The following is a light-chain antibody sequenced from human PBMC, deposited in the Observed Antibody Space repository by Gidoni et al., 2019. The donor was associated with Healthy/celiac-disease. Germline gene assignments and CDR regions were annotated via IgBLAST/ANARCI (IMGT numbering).Light chain of an antibody. J-gene: IGLJ1*01. V-gene: IGLV2-14*03. CDR1: SSDVGGYNY. CDR3: SSYTRSSTLDV. Sequence: QSALTQPASVSGSPVQSITISCTGTSSDVGGYNYVSWYQQHPGKAPKLMIYDVSNRPSGVSNRFSGSKSGNTASLTISGLQAEDEADYYCSSYTRSSTLDVFGTGTKVTVL. CDR2: DVS.